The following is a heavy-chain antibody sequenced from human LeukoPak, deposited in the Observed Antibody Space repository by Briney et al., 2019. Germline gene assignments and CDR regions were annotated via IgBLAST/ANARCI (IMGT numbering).Heavy chain of an antibody. J-gene: IGHJ4*02. Sequence: PGGSLRLSCAASGFTFSSYWMHWVRQAPGKGLVWVSRINSDGSSTSYADSVKGRFTIPRDNAKNTLYLQMNSLRAEDTAVYYCARDGAYCGGDCYYGYWGQGTLVTVSS. CDR3: ARDGAYCGGDCYYGY. V-gene: IGHV3-74*01. CDR2: INSDGSST. D-gene: IGHD2-21*02. CDR1: GFTFSSYW.